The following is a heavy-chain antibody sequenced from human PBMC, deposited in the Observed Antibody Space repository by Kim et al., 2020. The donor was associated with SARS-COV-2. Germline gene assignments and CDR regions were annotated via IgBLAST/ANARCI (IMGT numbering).Heavy chain of an antibody. V-gene: IGHV3-23*01. Sequence: GGSLRLSCAASGFTVSSNAMSWVRQPPGKGLEWVSVISGSGGSTYYDDSVKGRFTISRDNSKNTLYLLKNSLRAEETAVYYCAVKRPYSSSRLHWYFDRWGRGTLVTVSS. CDR1: GFTVSSNA. CDR3: AVKRPYSSSRLHWYFDR. J-gene: IGHJ2*01. CDR2: ISGSGGST. D-gene: IGHD6-13*01.